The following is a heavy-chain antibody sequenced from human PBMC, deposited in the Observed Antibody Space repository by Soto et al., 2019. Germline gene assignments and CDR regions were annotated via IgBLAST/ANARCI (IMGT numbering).Heavy chain of an antibody. CDR3: ARTTAVPNTLRSRYFFDY. Sequence: SETLSLTCSVSGGSVSNKTYYWSWIRQPPGKRLEWIGYVYYSGTTNYNPSLKSRVTISVDLSENQFSLRLSSVTTADTALYYCARTTAVPNTLRSRYFFDYWGQGTLVTVSS. CDR1: GGSVSNKTYY. J-gene: IGHJ4*02. D-gene: IGHD4-17*01. CDR2: VYYSGTT. V-gene: IGHV4-61*01.